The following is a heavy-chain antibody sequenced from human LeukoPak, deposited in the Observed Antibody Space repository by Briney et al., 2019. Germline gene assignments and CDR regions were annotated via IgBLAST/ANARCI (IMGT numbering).Heavy chain of an antibody. D-gene: IGHD6-19*01. CDR3: ARAVAGNDF. CDR1: GVSFSGYY. V-gene: IGHV4-34*01. CDR2: INHSGST. Sequence: SETLSLTCAVYGVSFSGYYWSWIRQPPGKGLEWIGEINHSGSTNYNPSLKSRVTISVDTSKNQFSLKLSSVAAADTAVYYCARAVAGNDFWGQGTLVTVSS. J-gene: IGHJ4*02.